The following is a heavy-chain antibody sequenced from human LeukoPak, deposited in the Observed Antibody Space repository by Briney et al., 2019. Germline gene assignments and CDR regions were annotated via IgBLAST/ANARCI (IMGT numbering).Heavy chain of an antibody. Sequence: SETLSLTCTVSGGSISSSSYYWGWIHQPPGKGLEWIGSIYYSGSTYYNPSLKSRVTISVDTSKNQFSLKLSSVTAADTAVYYCARHFRAAVGGYSYGSYYFDYWGQGTLVPVSS. V-gene: IGHV4-39*01. CDR3: ARHFRAAVGGYSYGSYYFDY. CDR1: GGSISSSSYY. J-gene: IGHJ4*02. D-gene: IGHD5-18*01. CDR2: IYYSGST.